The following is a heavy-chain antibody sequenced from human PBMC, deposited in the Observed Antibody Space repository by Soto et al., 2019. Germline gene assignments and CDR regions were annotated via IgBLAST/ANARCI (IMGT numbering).Heavy chain of an antibody. J-gene: IGHJ4*02. CDR1: GGSVSSNRYY. V-gene: IGHV4-61*01. CDR2: IYHSGGT. CDR3: ARVHSDFDY. D-gene: IGHD6-13*01. Sequence: QVQLQESGPGLVKPSETLSLTCTVSGGSVSSNRYYWSWIRQPPGKGLEWIGYIYHSGGTNYNPSLKSRVTISVDTSKNQFSLKLNSVTAADTAVYYCARVHSDFDYWGQGTLVTVSS.